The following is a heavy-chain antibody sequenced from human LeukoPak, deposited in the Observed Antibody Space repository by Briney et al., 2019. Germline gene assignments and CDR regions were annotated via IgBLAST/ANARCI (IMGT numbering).Heavy chain of an antibody. CDR2: IYYGGST. D-gene: IGHD3-22*01. J-gene: IGHJ5*02. CDR1: GGSISNYY. CDR3: ARGSLSGSGWFDP. Sequence: SETLSLTCTVSGGSISNYYWTWIRQPPGKGLEWIGYIYYGGSTNYNPSLTSRVTISVDTSKNQFSLKLSSVNAADTAVYYCARGSLSGSGWFDPWGQGTLVTVSS. V-gene: IGHV4-59*01.